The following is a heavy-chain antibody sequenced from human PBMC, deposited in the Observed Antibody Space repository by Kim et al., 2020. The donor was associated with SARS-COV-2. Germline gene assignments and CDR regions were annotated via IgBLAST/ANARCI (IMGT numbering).Heavy chain of an antibody. Sequence: GRFTISRDNAKNTLYLQMNSLRAEDTAVYYCAKVFDFWSVYYTAACAFDIWGQGTMVTVSS. J-gene: IGHJ3*02. CDR3: AKVFDFWSVYYTAACAFDI. D-gene: IGHD3-3*01. V-gene: IGHV3-11*06.